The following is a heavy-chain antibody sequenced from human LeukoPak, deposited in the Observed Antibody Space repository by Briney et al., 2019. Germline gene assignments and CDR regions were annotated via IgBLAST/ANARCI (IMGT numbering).Heavy chain of an antibody. J-gene: IGHJ4*02. V-gene: IGHV4-38-2*02. Sequence: PSETLSLTCNVSSYSISSGYYWGWIRQSPGKGLEWIASINHSGITYCNPSLKSRVTISVDTSKNQFSLKLTSVTAADTAVYYCGRDRPTGYYDYWGQGILVTVSS. CDR2: INHSGIT. CDR3: GRDRPTGYYDY. D-gene: IGHD3-9*01. CDR1: SYSISSGYY.